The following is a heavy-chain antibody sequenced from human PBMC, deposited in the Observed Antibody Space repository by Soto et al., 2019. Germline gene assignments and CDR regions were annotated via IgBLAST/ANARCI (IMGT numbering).Heavy chain of an antibody. CDR2: IKSDGSTT. J-gene: IGHJ6*02. V-gene: IGHV3-74*01. D-gene: IGHD3-9*01. CDR1: GFTFSNYW. CDR3: PRGMFQKIFEARNGMDA. Sequence: GSLRLSCAASGFTFSNYWMHWVRQAPGKGLMWVSRIKSDGSTTNYADSVKGRFTISRDNAKSTLYLQMNSLRADDTAVYYCPRGMFQKIFEARNGMDAWGQGTTVTVSS.